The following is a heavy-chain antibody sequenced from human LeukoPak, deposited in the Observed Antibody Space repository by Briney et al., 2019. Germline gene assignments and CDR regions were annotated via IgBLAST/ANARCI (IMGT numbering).Heavy chain of an antibody. CDR1: GYTFTNYD. CDR2: MNPNSDNT. D-gene: IGHD3-16*01. Sequence: ASVKVSCKASGYTFTNYDINWVRQATGQGLEWMGYMNPNSDNTGYAQKFQGRVTMTRNTSISTAYMELSSLRSEDTAVYYCATRGGARAFNIWGQGTMVTVSS. V-gene: IGHV1-8*01. J-gene: IGHJ3*02. CDR3: ATRGGARAFNI.